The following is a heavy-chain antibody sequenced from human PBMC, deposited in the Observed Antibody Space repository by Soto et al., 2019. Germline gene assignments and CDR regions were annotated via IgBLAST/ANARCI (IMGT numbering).Heavy chain of an antibody. Sequence: GGSLRLSCAASGFTFSSYGMHWVRQAPGKGLEWVAVISYDGSNKYYADSVKGRFTISRDNSKNTLYLQMNSLRAEDTAVYYCAKDQRVVTGPFDYWGQGTLVTVSS. CDR3: AKDQRVVTGPFDY. CDR2: ISYDGSNK. D-gene: IGHD2-21*02. CDR1: GFTFSSYG. J-gene: IGHJ4*02. V-gene: IGHV3-30*18.